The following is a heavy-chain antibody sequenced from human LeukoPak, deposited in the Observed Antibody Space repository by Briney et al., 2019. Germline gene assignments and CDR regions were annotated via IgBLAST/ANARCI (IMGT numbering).Heavy chain of an antibody. CDR3: ARVRGCGGDCYYIDY. CDR2: IEWNGGST. Sequence: GGSLRLSCAASGFTFDDYGMSWVRQVPGKGLEWVSGIEWNGGSTAYADSVKGRFTISRDNSKNTLYLQMNSLRAEDTAVYYCARVRGCGGDCYYIDYWGQGTLVTVSS. J-gene: IGHJ4*02. V-gene: IGHV3-20*04. CDR1: GFTFDDYG. D-gene: IGHD2-21*02.